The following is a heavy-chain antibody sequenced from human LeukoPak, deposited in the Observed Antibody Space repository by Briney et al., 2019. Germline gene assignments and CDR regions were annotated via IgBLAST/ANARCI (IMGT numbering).Heavy chain of an antibody. J-gene: IGHJ4*02. CDR2: INEDGWTT. CDR1: GFPFSNYW. Sequence: GGSLRLSCAASGFPFSNYWMHWVRQAPGKGLVWVSRINEDGWTTDYADSVKGRFAISRDNAKDTLYLQMNSLRAEDAAVYYCARDVAGMYGYWGQGTLVTVSS. D-gene: IGHD2-15*01. CDR3: ARDVAGMYGY. V-gene: IGHV3-74*01.